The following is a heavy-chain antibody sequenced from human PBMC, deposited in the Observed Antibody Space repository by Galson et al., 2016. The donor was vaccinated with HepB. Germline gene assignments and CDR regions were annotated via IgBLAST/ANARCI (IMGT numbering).Heavy chain of an antibody. CDR2: IDPDDSYT. CDR3: ARALEYGSRNYDAYSAFVV. V-gene: IGHV5-10-1*01. CDR1: GYRLTDYW. Sequence: QSGAEVKEPGESLRISCQGSGYRLTDYWITWVRQVPGKGLQWMGRIDPDDSYTNYSPSFQGHVTISVDKSINTAYLQWSTLKASDTAIYYCARALEYGSRNYDAYSAFVVWCQGTPFIVSS. J-gene: IGHJ6*02. D-gene: IGHD4-17*01.